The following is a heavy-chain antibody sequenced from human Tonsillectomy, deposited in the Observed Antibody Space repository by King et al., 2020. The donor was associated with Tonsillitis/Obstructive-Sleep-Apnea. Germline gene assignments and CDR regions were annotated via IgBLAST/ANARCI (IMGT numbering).Heavy chain of an antibody. CDR1: GFTFGVYI. D-gene: IGHD3-10*01. CDR3: GRDLGGWIDY. Sequence: VQLVESGGGLVQPGRSLRLSCTASGFTFGVYIMNWVRQAPGKGLEWVGFIRSKGYGGTTEYAASVKGRFTISRDDSKSIAYLQMNSLKTEDTAVYYCGRDLGGWIDYWGQGTLVTVSS. J-gene: IGHJ4*02. V-gene: IGHV3-49*04. CDR2: IRSKGYGGTT.